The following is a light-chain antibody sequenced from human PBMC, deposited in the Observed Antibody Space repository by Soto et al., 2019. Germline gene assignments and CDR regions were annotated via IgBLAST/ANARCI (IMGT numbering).Light chain of an antibody. J-gene: IGKJ1*01. Sequence: DFVMTQSPLSLSVTLGQPSSISCRSSQSLVFSDGNTYLNWFHQRPGQSPXRLIYKVSTRHSGVPDRLSGNGSATDFTLKISRVEAEDVRVYYCMQGTHSRTFGQGTKVDIK. CDR2: KVS. CDR3: MQGTHSRT. CDR1: QSLVFSDGNTY. V-gene: IGKV2-30*01.